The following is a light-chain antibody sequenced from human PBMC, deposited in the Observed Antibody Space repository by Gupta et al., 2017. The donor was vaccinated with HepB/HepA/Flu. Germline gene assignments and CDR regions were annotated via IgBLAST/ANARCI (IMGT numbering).Light chain of an antibody. CDR3: QQWSTTAIT. Sequence: DIQMTQSPSSLSASVGDRVTVTCRASQSIVTYVHWYQQKPGKAPKLLIYAASSVQYGVPSRFSASASVTDITLRMTTRHLDEYATNYCQQWSTTAITFGCGTKVEIK. J-gene: IGKJ4*01. CDR1: QSIVTY. V-gene: IGKV1-39*01. CDR2: AAS.